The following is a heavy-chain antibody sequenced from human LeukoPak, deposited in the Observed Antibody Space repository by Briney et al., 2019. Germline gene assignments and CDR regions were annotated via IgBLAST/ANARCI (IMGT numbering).Heavy chain of an antibody. D-gene: IGHD3-10*01. CDR2: ISAYNGNT. Sequence: ATVKLSCKASGYTFTSYGISWVRQAPGQGLEWMGWISAYNGNTNYAQKLQGRVTMTTDTSTSTAYMELRSLRSDDTAVYYCARYGSGSHYRHYYYYYGMDVWGQGTTVTVSS. V-gene: IGHV1-18*01. CDR1: GYTFTSYG. CDR3: ARYGSGSHYRHYYYYYGMDV. J-gene: IGHJ6*02.